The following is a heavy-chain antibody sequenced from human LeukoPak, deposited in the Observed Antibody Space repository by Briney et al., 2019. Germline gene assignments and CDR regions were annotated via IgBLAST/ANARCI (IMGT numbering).Heavy chain of an antibody. V-gene: IGHV1-24*01. Sequence: ASVKVSCKVSGYNLTELSMHWVRQAPGKGLEWMGGFDPEDGETIYAQKFQGRVTMTEDTSTDTAYMELSSLRSEDTAVYYCATDGPSQWLGPYGYWGQGTLVTVSS. J-gene: IGHJ4*02. CDR3: ATDGPSQWLGPYGY. D-gene: IGHD6-19*01. CDR1: GYNLTELS. CDR2: FDPEDGET.